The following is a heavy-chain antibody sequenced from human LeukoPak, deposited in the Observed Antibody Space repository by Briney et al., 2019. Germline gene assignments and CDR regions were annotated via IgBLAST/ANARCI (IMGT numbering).Heavy chain of an antibody. J-gene: IGHJ4*02. CDR3: ARGAMVADFDY. D-gene: IGHD4/OR15-4a*01. CDR1: GGTFSSYA. V-gene: IGHV1-69*05. CDR2: IIPIFGTA. Sequence: SVKVSCKASGGTFSSYAISWVRQAPGQGLEWMGRIIPIFGTANYAQKFQGRVTITTDESTSTAYMELSSLRSEDTTVYYCARGAMVADFDYWGQGTLVTVSS.